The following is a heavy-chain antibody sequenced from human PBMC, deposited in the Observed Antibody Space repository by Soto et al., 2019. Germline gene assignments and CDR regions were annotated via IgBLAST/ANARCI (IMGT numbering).Heavy chain of an antibody. CDR3: ARQGGRRTYYYYYGMDV. D-gene: IGHD3-16*01. J-gene: IGHJ6*02. V-gene: IGHV3-7*01. Sequence: EVQLVESGGGLVEPGGSLRLSCTASGFTFSSYWMSWVRQAPGKGLEWVANIRHNGSEKNYVESVKGRFTISTDNAKNSVFLQMNSLRAEDTAVYYCARQGGRRTYYYYYGMDVWGQGTTVPVSS. CDR1: GFTFSSYW. CDR2: IRHNGSEK.